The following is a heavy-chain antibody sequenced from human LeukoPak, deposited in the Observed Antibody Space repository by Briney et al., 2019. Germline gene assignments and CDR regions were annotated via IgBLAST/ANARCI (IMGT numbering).Heavy chain of an antibody. J-gene: IGHJ4*02. V-gene: IGHV1-69*13. CDR2: IIPIFGTA. D-gene: IGHD2-2*01. Sequence: ASVKVSCKASRYTFTSYDISWVRQAPGQGLEWMGGIIPIFGTANYAQKFQGRVTITADESTSTAYMELSSLRSEDTAVYYCARGYCSSTSCYGGGYWGQGTLVTVSS. CDR1: RYTFTSYD. CDR3: ARGYCSSTSCYGGGY.